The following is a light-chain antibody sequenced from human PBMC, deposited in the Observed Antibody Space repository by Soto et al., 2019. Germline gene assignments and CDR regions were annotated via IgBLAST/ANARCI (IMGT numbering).Light chain of an antibody. CDR1: QTVANNH. CDR2: DAS. CDR3: QQYGTSVLVS. Sequence: EIVLTQSPGTLSLSPGERATLSCRASQTVANNHVGWYQQKPGQSPRLLIYDASRRATGIPDRFSGSGSGTDFTLTIARLEPEDFAVYYCQQYGTSVLVSFGGGTKVEIK. J-gene: IGKJ4*01. V-gene: IGKV3-20*01.